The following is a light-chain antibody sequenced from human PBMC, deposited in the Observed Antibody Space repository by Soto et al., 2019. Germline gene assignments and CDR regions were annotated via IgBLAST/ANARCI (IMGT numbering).Light chain of an antibody. J-gene: IGKJ1*01. CDR3: QQYNDNWT. CDR1: QSISSW. CDR2: KAS. V-gene: IGKV1-5*03. Sequence: DIQMTQSPSTLSASVGDRVTITCRASQSISSWLAWYQQKPGTAPKLLIYKASTLQTGVPSRFSGSGSGTEFTLTISSLQPDDFATYFCQQYNDNWTFGQGNKVEIK.